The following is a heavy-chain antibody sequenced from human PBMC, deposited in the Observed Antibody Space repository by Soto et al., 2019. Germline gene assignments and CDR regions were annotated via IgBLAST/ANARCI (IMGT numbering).Heavy chain of an antibody. V-gene: IGHV1-69*06. CDR3: ASPYCSSTSCYISYYYYGMDV. J-gene: IGHJ6*02. CDR2: IIPIFGTA. D-gene: IGHD2-2*02. Sequence: QVQLVQSGAEVKKPGSSVKVSCKASGGTFSSYAISWVRQAPGHGLEWMGGIIPIFGTANYAQKFQGRVTITADKSTSTAYMELSSLRSEDTAVYYCASPYCSSTSCYISYYYYGMDVWGQGTTVTVSS. CDR1: GGTFSSYA.